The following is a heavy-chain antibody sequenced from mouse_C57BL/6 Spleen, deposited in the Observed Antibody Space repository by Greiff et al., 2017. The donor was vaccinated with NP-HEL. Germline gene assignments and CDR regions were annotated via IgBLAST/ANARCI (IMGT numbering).Heavy chain of an antibody. J-gene: IGHJ4*01. V-gene: IGHV5-9-1*02. CDR1: GFTFSSYA. Sequence: EVQGVESGEGLVKPGGSLKLSCAASGFTFSSYAMSWVRQTPEKRLEWVAYISSGGDYIYYADTVKGRFTISRDNARNTLYLQMSSLKSEDTAMYYCTNIYFVDYYAMDYWGQGTSVTVSS. D-gene: IGHD2-1*01. CDR2: ISSGGDYI. CDR3: TNIYFVDYYAMDY.